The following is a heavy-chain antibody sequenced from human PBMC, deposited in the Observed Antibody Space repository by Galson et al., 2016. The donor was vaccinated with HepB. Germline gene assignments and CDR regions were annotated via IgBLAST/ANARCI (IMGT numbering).Heavy chain of an antibody. D-gene: IGHD3-10*01. CDR1: GGPLSSGNNY. V-gene: IGHV4-31*03. CDR2: IYYSGST. J-gene: IGHJ4*02. Sequence: TLSLTCTVSGGPLSSGNNYWNWIRQHPGKGLEWIGYIYYSGSTYFNPSLKSRVSMSVDTSKNQFSLKLISVTAADTAVYYCARDLAPYYYGSGSFLGYFDHWGQGALVTVSS. CDR3: ARDLAPYYYGSGSFLGYFDH.